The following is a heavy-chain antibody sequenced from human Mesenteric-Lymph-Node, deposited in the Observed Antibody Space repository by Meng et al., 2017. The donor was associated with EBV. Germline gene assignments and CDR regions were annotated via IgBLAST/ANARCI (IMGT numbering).Heavy chain of an antibody. D-gene: IGHD3-16*01. CDR1: GSSFSDYY. CDR3: ATLGSFASSIDP. J-gene: IGHJ5*02. CDR2: VNHGGAT. Sequence: QVKLLQWGAGLLKPSETLSLTCAVYGSSFSDYYWTWIRQPPGKGLEWIGEVNHGGATIYNPSLESRVTISIDTSKNQFSLKVTSVTAADTAVYFCATLGSFASSIDPWGQGTLVTVSS. V-gene: IGHV4-34*02.